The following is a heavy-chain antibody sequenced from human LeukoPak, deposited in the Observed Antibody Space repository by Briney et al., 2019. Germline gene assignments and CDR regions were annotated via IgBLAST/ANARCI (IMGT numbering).Heavy chain of an antibody. CDR1: GFTFSNYG. CDR2: ISGSGGST. Sequence: GGSLRLSCAASGFTFSNYGMNWVRQAPGKGLEWVSAISGSGGSTYYADSVKGRFTISRDNSKNTLYLQMNSLRAEDTAVYYCARVSTRYSSGSLDYWGQGTLVTVSS. V-gene: IGHV3-23*01. D-gene: IGHD6-19*01. J-gene: IGHJ4*02. CDR3: ARVSTRYSSGSLDY.